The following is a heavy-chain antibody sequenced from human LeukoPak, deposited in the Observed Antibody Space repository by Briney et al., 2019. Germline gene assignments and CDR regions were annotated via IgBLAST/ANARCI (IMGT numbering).Heavy chain of an antibody. CDR2: ISCDGSNK. D-gene: IGHD5-12*01. CDR3: AKDQGWLFLTLDY. J-gene: IGHJ4*02. V-gene: IGHV3-30*18. CDR1: GFTFSSYG. Sequence: GGSLRLSCAASGFTFSSYGMHWVRQAPGKGLEWVAVISCDGSNKYYADSVKGRFTISRDNSKNTLYLQMNSLRAEDTAVYYCAKDQGWLFLTLDYWGQGTLVTVSS.